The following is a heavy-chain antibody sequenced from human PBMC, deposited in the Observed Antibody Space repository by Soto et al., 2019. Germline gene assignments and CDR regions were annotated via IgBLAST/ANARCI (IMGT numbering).Heavy chain of an antibody. Sequence: PGGSLRLSCAASGFSFTTYTMNWVRQAPGKGLEWVSSISGSSSYIYYADSLKGRFTISRDDAKNSLYLQMHSLRAEDTAVYYCAKDSGDYSNLFAYWGQGSLVTVSS. V-gene: IGHV3-21*01. CDR1: GFSFTTYT. CDR2: ISGSSSYI. J-gene: IGHJ4*02. D-gene: IGHD4-4*01. CDR3: AKDSGDYSNLFAY.